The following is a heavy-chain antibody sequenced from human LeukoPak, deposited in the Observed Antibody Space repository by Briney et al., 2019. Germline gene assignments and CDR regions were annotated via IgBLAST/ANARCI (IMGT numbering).Heavy chain of an antibody. CDR1: GGSISSSNW. CDR2: IYHSGST. CDR3: ARDYGDYVSWYFDL. V-gene: IGHV4-4*02. J-gene: IGHJ2*01. Sequence: SRTLSLTCAVSGGSISSSNWWSWVRQPPGKGLEWIGEIYHSGSTNYNPSLKSRVTISVDKSKNQFSLKLSSVTAADTAVYYCARDYGDYVSWYFDLWGRGTLVTVSS. D-gene: IGHD4-17*01.